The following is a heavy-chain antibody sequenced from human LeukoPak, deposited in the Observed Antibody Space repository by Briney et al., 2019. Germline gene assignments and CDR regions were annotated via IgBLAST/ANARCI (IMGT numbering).Heavy chain of an antibody. CDR1: GFTFSSYA. J-gene: IGHJ4*02. D-gene: IGHD4-17*01. Sequence: GRSLRLSCAASGFTFSSYAMHWVRQAPGKGLEWVAVISYDGSNKYYADSVKGRFTISRDNSKNTPYLQMNSLRAEDTAVYYCARGYGSFDYWGQGTLVTVSS. CDR2: ISYDGSNK. CDR3: ARGYGSFDY. V-gene: IGHV3-30*04.